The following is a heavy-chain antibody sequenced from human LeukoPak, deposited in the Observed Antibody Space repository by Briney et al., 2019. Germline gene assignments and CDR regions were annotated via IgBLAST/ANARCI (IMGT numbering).Heavy chain of an antibody. J-gene: IGHJ3*02. D-gene: IGHD2-2*02. CDR1: GGSISSSSYY. CDR2: IYYSGST. Sequence: PSETLSLTCTVSGGSISSSSYYWSWIRQSPGKGLEWIGYIYYSGSTNYNPSLKSRVTISVDTSKNQFSLKLSSVTAADTAVYYCAGYCSSTSCYRDAFDIWGQGTMVTVSS. CDR3: AGYCSSTSCYRDAFDI. V-gene: IGHV4-61*01.